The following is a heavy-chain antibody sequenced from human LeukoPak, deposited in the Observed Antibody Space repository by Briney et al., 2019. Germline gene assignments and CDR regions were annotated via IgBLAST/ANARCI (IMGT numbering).Heavy chain of an antibody. D-gene: IGHD6-19*01. CDR3: VAQWLVLGAFDI. CDR2: ISGSGDNT. Sequence: GGSLRLSCAASGFTFDDYGMSWVRQAPGKGLEWVSAISGSGDNTYYADSVKGRFTISRDNSKNTLYLQMKSLRAEDTAVYYCVAQWLVLGAFDIWGQGTMVTVSS. CDR1: GFTFDDYG. V-gene: IGHV3-23*01. J-gene: IGHJ3*02.